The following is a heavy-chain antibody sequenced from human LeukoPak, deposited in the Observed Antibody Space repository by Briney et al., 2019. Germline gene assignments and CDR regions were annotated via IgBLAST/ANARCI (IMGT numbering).Heavy chain of an antibody. J-gene: IGHJ5*02. CDR1: GGSISSYY. Sequence: PSETLSLTCTVSGGSISSYYWSWIRQPPGKGLEWIGYIYYSGSTNYNPSLKSRVTISVDTSKNQFSLKLSSVTAADTAVYYCTNYYDSNWLDPWGQGTLVTVSS. D-gene: IGHD3-22*01. CDR3: TNYYDSNWLDP. V-gene: IGHV4-59*01. CDR2: IYYSGST.